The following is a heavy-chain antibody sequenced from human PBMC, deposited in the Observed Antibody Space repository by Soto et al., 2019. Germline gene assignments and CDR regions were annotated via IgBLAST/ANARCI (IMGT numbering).Heavy chain of an antibody. CDR3: AKDYDYCTNGVCYSSAFDI. D-gene: IGHD2-8*01. V-gene: IGHV3-66*01. CDR2: IYSGGST. Sequence: GGSLRLSCAASGFTVSSNYMSWVRQAPGKGLEWVSVIYSGGSTYYADSVKGRFTISRDNSKNTLYLQMNSLRAEDTAVYYCAKDYDYCTNGVCYSSAFDIWGQGTMVTVSS. J-gene: IGHJ3*02. CDR1: GFTVSSNY.